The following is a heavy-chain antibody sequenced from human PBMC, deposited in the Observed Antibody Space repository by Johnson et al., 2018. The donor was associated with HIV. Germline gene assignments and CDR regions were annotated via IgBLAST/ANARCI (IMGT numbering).Heavy chain of an antibody. CDR1: GFTFSNYA. J-gene: IGHJ3*02. CDR3: ANGWFSGAFDI. V-gene: IGHV3-23*04. CDR2: IIYSGGST. D-gene: IGHD3-10*01. Sequence: VQLVESGGGLVQPGGSLRLSCAASGFTFSNYAMTWVRQSPGKGLEWVSIIYSGGSTYYADSVKGRFTISRDNSKNTLYLQMNSLRAEDTAVYYCANGWFSGAFDIWGQGTMVTVSS.